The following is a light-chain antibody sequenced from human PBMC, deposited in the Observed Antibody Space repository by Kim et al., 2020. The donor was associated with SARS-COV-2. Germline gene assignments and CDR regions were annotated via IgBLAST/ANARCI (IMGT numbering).Light chain of an antibody. CDR2: DAA. CDR3: QQRGNWPPALT. V-gene: IGKV3-11*01. CDR1: NNMDIN. J-gene: IGKJ4*01. Sequence: PGESDTLACRASNNMDINLAWYQQTPGQPPRLLIYDAAIRAAGIPDRFSGSGSGTDFTLTIGSLAPEDFAVYYCQQRGNWPPALTFGGGTKVDIK.